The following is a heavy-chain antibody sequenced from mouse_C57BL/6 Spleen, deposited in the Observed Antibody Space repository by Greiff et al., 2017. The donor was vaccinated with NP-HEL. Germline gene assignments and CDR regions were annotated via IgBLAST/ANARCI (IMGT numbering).Heavy chain of an antibody. CDR3: ARKRGGNYDYAMDY. CDR1: GFSLTSYG. Sequence: VMLVESGPGLVQPSQSLSITCTVSGFSLTSYGVHWVRQSPGKGLEWLGVIWSGGSTDYNAAFISRLSISKDNSKSQVFFKMNSLQADDTAIYYCARKRGGNYDYAMDYWGQGTSVTVSS. D-gene: IGHD2-1*01. V-gene: IGHV2-2*01. CDR2: IWSGGST. J-gene: IGHJ4*01.